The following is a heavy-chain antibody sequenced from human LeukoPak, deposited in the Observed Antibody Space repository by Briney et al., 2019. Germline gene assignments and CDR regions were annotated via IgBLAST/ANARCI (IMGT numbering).Heavy chain of an antibody. CDR3: AREGHSYEQMGYYYYMDV. J-gene: IGHJ6*03. Sequence: PSETLSLTCTVSGYSISSGYYWAWIRQPPGKGLEWIGSIFHTGSTYHNPSLKSRVTISVDTSKNQFSLKLSSVTAADTAVYYCAREGHSYEQMGYYYYMDVWGKGTTVTVSS. V-gene: IGHV4-38-2*02. D-gene: IGHD5-18*01. CDR1: GYSISSGYY. CDR2: IFHTGST.